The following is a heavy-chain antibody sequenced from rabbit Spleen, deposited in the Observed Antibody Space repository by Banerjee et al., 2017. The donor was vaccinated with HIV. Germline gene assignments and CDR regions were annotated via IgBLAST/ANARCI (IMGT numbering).Heavy chain of an antibody. V-gene: IGHV1S45*01. D-gene: IGHD8-1*01. CDR2: IDTNDGDT. CDR1: GFSFSSNW. J-gene: IGHJ4*01. CDR3: ARSATTSNYRSDFNL. Sequence: LEESGGGLVKPGGTLTLTCTVSGFSFSSNWICWVRQAPGKGLEWIACIDTNDGDTDYANWPKGRFTISKTSSTTVTLQMTSLTAADTATYFCARSATTSNYRSDFNLWGPGTLVTVS.